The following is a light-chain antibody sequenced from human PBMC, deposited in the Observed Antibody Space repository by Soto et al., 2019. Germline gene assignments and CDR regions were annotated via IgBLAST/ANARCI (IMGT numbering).Light chain of an antibody. CDR1: QSVLYSSNNKNY. Sequence: DIVMTQSPDSLAVSLGERATINCKSSQSVLYSSNNKNYLAWYQQKQGQPPKLLIYWASTRESGVPERFSGSGSGTDFTLTISSLQDEDVAVYYCQQYYSPPPGFLTFGGGTKVEIK. V-gene: IGKV4-1*01. CDR3: QQYYSPPPGFLT. CDR2: WAS. J-gene: IGKJ4*01.